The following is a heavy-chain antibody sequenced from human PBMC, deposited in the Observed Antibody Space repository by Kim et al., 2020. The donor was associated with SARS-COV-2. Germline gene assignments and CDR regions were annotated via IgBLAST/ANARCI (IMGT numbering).Heavy chain of an antibody. D-gene: IGHD1-26*01. CDR1: GGSISSGGYY. V-gene: IGHV4-31*03. CDR2: IYYSGST. J-gene: IGHJ3*02. Sequence: SETLSLTCTVSGGSISSGGYYWSWIRQHPGKGLEWIGYIYYSGSTYYNPSLKSRVTISVDTSKNQFSLKLSSVTAADTAVYYCALTGATPRLGAFDIWGQGTMVTVSS. CDR3: ALTGATPRLGAFDI.